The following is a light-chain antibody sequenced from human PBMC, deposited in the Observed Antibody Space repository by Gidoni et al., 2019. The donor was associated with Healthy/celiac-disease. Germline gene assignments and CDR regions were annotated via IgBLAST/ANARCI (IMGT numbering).Light chain of an antibody. Sequence: EIVLTQSPGTLSLSPGESATLSCRASQSVSSSYLAWYQQKPGQAPRLLIYCASSRATGIPDRFSGSGYGTDFTLTISRLEPEDFAVYYCQQYGSSPSTFGGGTKVEIK. J-gene: IGKJ4*01. CDR2: CAS. V-gene: IGKV3-20*01. CDR1: QSVSSSY. CDR3: QQYGSSPST.